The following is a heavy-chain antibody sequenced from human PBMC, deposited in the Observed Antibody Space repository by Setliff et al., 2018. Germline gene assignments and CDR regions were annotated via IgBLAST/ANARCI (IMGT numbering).Heavy chain of an antibody. V-gene: IGHV3-7*01. D-gene: IGHD3-10*01. CDR1: GFIFSNYW. CDR3: ASSSGWIPWIQH. J-gene: IGHJ1*01. Sequence: GSLRLSCVASGFIFSNYWMGWVRQAPGKGLECVAIIKQDGAEKHYVDPVKGRFTISRDNAKNSLYLQMNGLRAEDTALYYCASSSGWIPWIQHWGPGTLVTVSS. CDR2: IKQDGAEK.